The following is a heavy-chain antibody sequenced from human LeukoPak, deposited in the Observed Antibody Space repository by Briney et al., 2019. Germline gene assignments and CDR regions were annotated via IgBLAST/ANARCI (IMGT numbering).Heavy chain of an antibody. Sequence: ASVKVSCKSSGYTLTSYDINWVRQAPGQGLEWMGWMNPNSGSTSYAQKFQGRVTMTRNTSISTAYMELSSLRSEDTAVYYCARVHTTYYDILTGYYYDYYYGMDVWGQGTTVTVSS. D-gene: IGHD3-9*01. CDR2: MNPNSGST. CDR3: ARVHTTYYDILTGYYYDYYYGMDV. V-gene: IGHV1-8*01. CDR1: GYTLTSYD. J-gene: IGHJ6*02.